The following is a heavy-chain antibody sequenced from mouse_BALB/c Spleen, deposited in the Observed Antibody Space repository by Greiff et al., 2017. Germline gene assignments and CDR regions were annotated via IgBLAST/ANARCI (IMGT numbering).Heavy chain of an antibody. J-gene: IGHJ3*01. CDR2: INPSNGRT. CDR1: GYTFTSYW. CDR3: ARGDYGSPWFAY. Sequence: QVQLQQPGAELVKPGASVKLSCKASGYTFTSYWMPWVKQRPGQGLEWIGEINPSNGRTNYNEKFKSKATLTVDKSSSTTYMQLSSLTSEDSAVYYCARGDYGSPWFAYWGEGTLVTVSA. D-gene: IGHD1-1*01. V-gene: IGHV1S81*02.